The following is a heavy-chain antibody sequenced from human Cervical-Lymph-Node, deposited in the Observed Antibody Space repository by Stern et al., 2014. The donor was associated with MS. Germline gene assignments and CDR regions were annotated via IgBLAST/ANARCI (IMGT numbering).Heavy chain of an antibody. D-gene: IGHD6-19*01. V-gene: IGHV3-30*18. CDR1: GFTFSTYA. CDR3: AKDASTQWLVQSDAFDI. J-gene: IGHJ3*02. CDR2: VSYDGTTA. Sequence: DQLVESGGGVVQPGRSLRLSCAVSGFTFSTYAIHWVRQAPGKGLEWVAVVSYDGTTAYYADSVKGRFTISRDNSRNTIYLQMNSLRAEDTALYYCAKDASTQWLVQSDAFDIWGQGTMVIVSS.